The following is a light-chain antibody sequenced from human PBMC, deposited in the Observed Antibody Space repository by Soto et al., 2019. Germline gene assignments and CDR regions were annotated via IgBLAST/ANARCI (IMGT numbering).Light chain of an antibody. J-gene: IGLJ1*01. Sequence: QSALTQPASVSGSPGQSITISCTGTSSDVGGYNYVSWYQQHPGKAPKLMIYDVSNRPSGVSNRFSGSKSGNTASLTISGLQAEDEADYYCSSYTSSGFRTGTKVTVL. CDR2: DVS. V-gene: IGLV2-14*01. CDR1: SSDVGGYNY. CDR3: SSYTSSG.